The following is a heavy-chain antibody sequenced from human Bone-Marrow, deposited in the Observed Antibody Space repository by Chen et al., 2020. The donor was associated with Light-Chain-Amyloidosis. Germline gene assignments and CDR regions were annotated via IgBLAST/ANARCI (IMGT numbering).Heavy chain of an antibody. CDR3: TKDISPHMAGFDF. J-gene: IGHJ4*02. Sequence: EEQLVESGGGLVQPGGSLRLSCTASGFTFDDYAMHWVRQPPGKGLEWVSGLDWEGESIGYADSVKGRFTISRDNAKNSLSLEMTRLRSEDTAFYYCTKDISPHMAGFDFWGQGMLVTVSS. CDR2: LDWEGESI. CDR1: GFTFDDYA. V-gene: IGHV3-9*01.